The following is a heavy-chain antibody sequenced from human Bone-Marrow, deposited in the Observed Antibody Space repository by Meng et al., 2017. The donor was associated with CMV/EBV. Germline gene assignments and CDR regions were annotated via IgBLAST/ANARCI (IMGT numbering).Heavy chain of an antibody. CDR1: GYSFTSYW. J-gene: IGHJ3*02. CDR3: ARQKAGFWSGYPAFDI. V-gene: IGHV5-51*01. CDR2: IYPGDSDT. Sequence: KVSCKGSGYSFTSYWIGWVRQMPGKGLEWMGIIYPGDSDTRYSPSFQGQVTISADKSINTAYLQWSSLKASDTAMYYCARQKAGFWSGYPAFDIWGQGTMVTVSS. D-gene: IGHD3-3*01.